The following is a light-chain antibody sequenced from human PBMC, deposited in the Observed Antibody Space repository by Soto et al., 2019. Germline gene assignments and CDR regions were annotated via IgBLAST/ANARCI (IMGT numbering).Light chain of an antibody. Sequence: EIVLTQSPATLSLSPGERATLSCRASQSVSSSLGWYQQKPGQAPRLLFYDASNRATGIPARFSGSGSGTDFTLTISSLEPEDFAVFYCQQRSNWPLTFGGGTKVEI. CDR2: DAS. V-gene: IGKV3-11*01. J-gene: IGKJ4*01. CDR1: QSVSSS. CDR3: QQRSNWPLT.